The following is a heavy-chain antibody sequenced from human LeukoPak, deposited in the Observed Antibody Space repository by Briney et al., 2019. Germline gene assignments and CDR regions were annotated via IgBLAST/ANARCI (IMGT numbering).Heavy chain of an antibody. D-gene: IGHD3-10*01. CDR3: VTLGWFGEAYGMDV. J-gene: IGHJ6*02. CDR1: GYTLTELS. Sequence: ASVKVSCKVSGYTLTELSIHWVRQAPGKGLEWMGGFDPEDGVTIYAQKFQGRVTMTEDTSTDTAYMELSSLRSEDTAVYYCVTLGWFGEAYGMDVWGQGTTVTVSS. CDR2: FDPEDGVT. V-gene: IGHV1-24*01.